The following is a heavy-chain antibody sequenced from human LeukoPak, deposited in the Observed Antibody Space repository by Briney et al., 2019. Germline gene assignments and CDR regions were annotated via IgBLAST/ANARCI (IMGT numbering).Heavy chain of an antibody. V-gene: IGHV1-69*13. D-gene: IGHD6-13*01. CDR3: AGDVAAAGFLDY. CDR1: GGTFSSYA. Sequence: ASVKVSCKASGGTFSSYAISWVRQAPGQGLEWMGGIIPIFGTANYAQKFQGRVTITADESTSTAYMELSSLRSEDTAVYYCAGDVAAAGFLDYWGQGTLVTVSS. CDR2: IIPIFGTA. J-gene: IGHJ4*02.